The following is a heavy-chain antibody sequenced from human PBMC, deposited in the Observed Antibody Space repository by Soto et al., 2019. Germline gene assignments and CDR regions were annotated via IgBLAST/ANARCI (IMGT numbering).Heavy chain of an antibody. Sequence: SVKVSCKASGGTFSSYTISWVRQAPGQGLEWMGRIIPILGIANYAQKFQGRVTITADKSTSTAYMELSSLRSEDTAVYYCAGPVDGTHYYYGMDVWGQGTTVTV. CDR1: GGTFSSYT. D-gene: IGHD6-19*01. J-gene: IGHJ6*02. CDR2: IIPILGIA. CDR3: AGPVDGTHYYYGMDV. V-gene: IGHV1-69*02.